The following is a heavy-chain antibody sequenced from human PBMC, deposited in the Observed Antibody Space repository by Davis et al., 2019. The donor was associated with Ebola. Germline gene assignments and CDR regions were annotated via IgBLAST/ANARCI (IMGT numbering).Heavy chain of an antibody. V-gene: IGHV4-34*01. CDR2: INHSGST. D-gene: IGHD3-10*01. Sequence: GSLRLSCAVYGGSSSGYYWSWIRQLPGKGLEWIGEINHSGSTNYNPSLKSRVTISVDTSKNQFSLKLSSVTAADTAVYYCARMVQGGIDYWGQGTLVTVSS. J-gene: IGHJ4*02. CDR3: ARMVQGGIDY. CDR1: GGSSSGYY.